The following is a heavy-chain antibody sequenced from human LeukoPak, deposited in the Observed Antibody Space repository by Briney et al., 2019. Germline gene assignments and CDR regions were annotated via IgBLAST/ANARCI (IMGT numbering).Heavy chain of an antibody. J-gene: IGHJ4*02. CDR2: INTNTGNP. CDR1: GYTFTRYA. V-gene: IGHV7-4-1*02. D-gene: IGHD2-2*02. Sequence: GASVKVSCKTSGYTFTRYAMNWVRQAPGQGLEWMGWINTNTGNPTYAQGFTGRFVFSLDTAVSTAYLQISSLKAEDTAVYYSARSGYCSSTICYIGYWGQGTLVTVSS. CDR3: ARSGYCSSTICYIGY.